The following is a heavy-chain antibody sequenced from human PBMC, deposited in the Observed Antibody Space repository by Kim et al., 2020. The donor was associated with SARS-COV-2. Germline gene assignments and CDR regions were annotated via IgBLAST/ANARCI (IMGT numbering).Heavy chain of an antibody. CDR3: ARVVRGPYSSIFHFDY. J-gene: IGHJ4*02. V-gene: IGHV1-69*13. CDR1: GGTFSSYA. Sequence: SVKVSCKASGGTFSSYAISWVRQAPGQGLEWMGGIIPIFGTANYAQKFQGRVTITADESTSTAYMELSSLRSEDTAVYYCARVVRGPYSSIFHFDYWGQGTLVTVSS. CDR2: IIPIFGTA. D-gene: IGHD6-13*01.